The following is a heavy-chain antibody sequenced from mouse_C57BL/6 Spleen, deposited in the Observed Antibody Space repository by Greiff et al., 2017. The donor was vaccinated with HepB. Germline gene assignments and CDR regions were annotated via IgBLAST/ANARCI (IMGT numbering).Heavy chain of an antibody. V-gene: IGHV5-9*01. CDR3: ARHGLRSFYYFDY. CDR1: GFTFSSYT. CDR2: ISGGGGNT. J-gene: IGHJ2*01. D-gene: IGHD1-1*01. Sequence: EVKLMESGGGLVKPGGSLKLSCAASGFTFSSYTMSWVRQTPEKRLEWVATISGGGGNTYYPDSVKGRFTISRDNAKNTLYLQMSSLRSEDTALYYCARHGLRSFYYFDYWGQGTTLTVSS.